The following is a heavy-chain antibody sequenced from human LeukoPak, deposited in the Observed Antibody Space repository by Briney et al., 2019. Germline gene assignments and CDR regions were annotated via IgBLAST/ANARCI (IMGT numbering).Heavy chain of an antibody. J-gene: IGHJ4*02. CDR3: ARLTTVTTSGGDY. CDR1: GYSFPNFW. CDR2: IYPSDSDT. Sequence: GESLKISCQASGYSFPNFWIGWVRQMPGKGLEWMGIIYPSDSDTRYSPSFRGQVTISADKSINTAYLQWNTLKASDTGMYFCARLTTVTTSGGDYWGQGTLVTVSS. D-gene: IGHD4-17*01. V-gene: IGHV5-51*01.